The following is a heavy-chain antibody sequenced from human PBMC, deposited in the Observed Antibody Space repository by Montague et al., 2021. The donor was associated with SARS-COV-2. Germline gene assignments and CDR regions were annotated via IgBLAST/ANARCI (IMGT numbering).Heavy chain of an antibody. D-gene: IGHD3-22*01. V-gene: IGHV4-34*01. CDR2: INQSGST. CDR3: ARVAGGYYHDSSAYFDY. J-gene: IGHJ4*02. CDR1: GGSFSGYY. Sequence: ETLSLTCAVYGGSFSGYYWSWIRQPPGKGLEWIGEINQSGSTNYNPSLKSRVTLSVDTSKKQFSLKLSSLTAADTAVYYCARVAGGYYHDSSAYFDYWGQGSLVTVSS.